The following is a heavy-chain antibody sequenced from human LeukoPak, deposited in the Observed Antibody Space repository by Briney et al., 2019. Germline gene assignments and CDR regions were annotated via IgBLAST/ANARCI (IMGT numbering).Heavy chain of an antibody. CDR2: INSDGSST. CDR1: GFTFSSYW. CDR3: AKDYRITMVWGVRPGYFDS. V-gene: IGHV3-74*01. J-gene: IGHJ4*02. D-gene: IGHD3-10*01. Sequence: GGSLRLSCAASGFTFSSYWMHWVRQAPGKGLVWVSRINSDGSSTSYADSVKGRFTISRDNSKNSLYLQMNSLRAEDTAVYYCAKDYRITMVWGVRPGYFDSWGQGTLVTVSS.